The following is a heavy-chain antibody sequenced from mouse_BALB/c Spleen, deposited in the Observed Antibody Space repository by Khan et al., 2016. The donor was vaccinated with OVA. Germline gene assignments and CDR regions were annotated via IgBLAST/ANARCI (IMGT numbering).Heavy chain of an antibody. CDR1: GYTFINYC. J-gene: IGHJ2*01. CDR3: ARRGLRWDFDY. CDR2: INPSTGYT. Sequence: VQLQQSGAELAKPGASVKMSCKASGYTFINYCILWVKQRPGQGLEWIGYINPSTGYTEYNQNFKYKATLTADKSSSTAYMQLSSLTSEDSAVYYCARRGLRWDFDYWGQGTTLTVSS. D-gene: IGHD1-1*01. V-gene: IGHV1-7*01.